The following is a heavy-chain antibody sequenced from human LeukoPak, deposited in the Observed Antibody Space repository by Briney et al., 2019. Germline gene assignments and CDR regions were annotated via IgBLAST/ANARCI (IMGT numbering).Heavy chain of an antibody. Sequence: SETLSLTCTVSGGSISSGDYYWSWIRQPPGKGLEWIGYIYYSGSTYYNPSLKSRVTISVDTSKNQFSLKLSSVTAADTAVYYCARASPVVVVPAVIPGAFDIWGQGTMVTVSS. D-gene: IGHD2-2*01. J-gene: IGHJ3*02. CDR3: ARASPVVVVPAVIPGAFDI. CDR1: GGSISSGDYY. CDR2: IYYSGST. V-gene: IGHV4-30-4*08.